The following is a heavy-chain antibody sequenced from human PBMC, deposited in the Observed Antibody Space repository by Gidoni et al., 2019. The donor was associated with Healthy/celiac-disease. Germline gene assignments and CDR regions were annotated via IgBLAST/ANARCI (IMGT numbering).Heavy chain of an antibody. CDR3: TRQNSIELRYFGY. Sequence: EVQLVESGGGLVKPGRSLRLSCTASGFTFGDYAMSWFRQAPGKGLEWVGFIRSKAYGGTTEYAASVKGRFTISRDDSKSIAYLQMNSLKTEDTAVYYCTRQNSIELRYFGYWGQGTLVTVSS. J-gene: IGHJ4*02. CDR2: IRSKAYGGTT. D-gene: IGHD3-9*01. V-gene: IGHV3-49*05. CDR1: GFTFGDYA.